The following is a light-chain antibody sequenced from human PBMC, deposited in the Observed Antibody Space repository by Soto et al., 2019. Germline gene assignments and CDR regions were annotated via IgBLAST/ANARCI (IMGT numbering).Light chain of an antibody. V-gene: IGKV1-39*01. Sequence: DLQMTQSPSSLSASVGDRVTITCRASQSISSYLNWYQQKPGKAPKLLIYAASSLQSGVPSRFSGCHSGSAFTLTSSSRQAEGLATYYCQQSYGTPLFGQGTKLEIK. CDR1: QSISSY. CDR2: AAS. J-gene: IGKJ2*01. CDR3: QQSYGTPL.